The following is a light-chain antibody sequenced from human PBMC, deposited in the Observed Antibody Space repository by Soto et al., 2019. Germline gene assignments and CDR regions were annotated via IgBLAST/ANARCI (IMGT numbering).Light chain of an antibody. J-gene: IGKJ1*01. CDR3: QQYGSSSWT. Sequence: IVMTQSPATLSVSPGERATLSCRASQSVSSNLAWYQQKPGQAPRLLIYGASRRATGIPDRFSGSGSGTEFTLTISRLEPEDFAVYYCQQYGSSSWTFGQGTKVDIK. CDR1: QSVSSN. CDR2: GAS. V-gene: IGKV3-20*01.